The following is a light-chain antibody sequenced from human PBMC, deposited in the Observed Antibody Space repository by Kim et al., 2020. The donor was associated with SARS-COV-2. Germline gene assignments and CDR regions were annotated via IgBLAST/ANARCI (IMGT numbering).Light chain of an antibody. CDR2: GAS. V-gene: IGKV3-15*01. CDR1: QSVSSN. CDR3: QKYNNWPPLT. J-gene: IGKJ4*01. Sequence: EIVMTQSPATLSESPGERATLSCRASQSVSSNLAWYQQKPGQAPRLLIYGASTRATGIPARFSGSGSGTEFTLTISSLQSEDFAVYYCQKYNNWPPLTFGGGTKVDIK.